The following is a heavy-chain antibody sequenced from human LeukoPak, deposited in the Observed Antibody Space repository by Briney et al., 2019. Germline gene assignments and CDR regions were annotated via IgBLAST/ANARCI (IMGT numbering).Heavy chain of an antibody. Sequence: PGGSLRLSCAASGFTFSSYSMNWVRQAPGKGLEWVSGISGSGNYPYYADSVKGRFTISRDNSKNTLYLQMNSLRAEDTAVYYCAKESAEYYYDSSGYPTDWGQGTLVTVSS. CDR1: GFTFSSYS. D-gene: IGHD3-22*01. V-gene: IGHV3-23*01. CDR3: AKESAEYYYDSSGYPTD. CDR2: ISGSGNYP. J-gene: IGHJ4*02.